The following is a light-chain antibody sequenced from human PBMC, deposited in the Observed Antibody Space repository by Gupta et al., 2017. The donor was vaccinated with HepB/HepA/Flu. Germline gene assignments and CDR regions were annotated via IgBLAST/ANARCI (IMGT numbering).Light chain of an antibody. CDR3: QQDNSYSWT. CDR2: KAS. V-gene: IGKV1-5*03. Sequence: DIQMTQSPSTLSASIGDRVTITCRASQTIFNWLAWYQQKPGKAPKLLIYKASNLESGVPSRFSGSGSGTEFTLTISSLQPDDFATYYCQQDNSYSWTFGQGTKVEIK. J-gene: IGKJ1*01. CDR1: QTIFNW.